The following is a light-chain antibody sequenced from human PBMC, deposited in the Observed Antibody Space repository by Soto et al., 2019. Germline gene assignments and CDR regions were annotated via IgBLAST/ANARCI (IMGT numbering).Light chain of an antibody. J-gene: IGKJ4*01. CDR3: QQYGSSPRT. V-gene: IGKV3-20*01. CDR2: GAS. Sequence: EIVLTQSPSTLSLSPGERANLSCRATQSVSSSYLAWYQQKPDQAPRLLIYGASSRATGIPDRFSGSGSGTDFTLTISRLEPEDFAVYYGQQYGSSPRTFGGGTKVEIK. CDR1: QSVSSSY.